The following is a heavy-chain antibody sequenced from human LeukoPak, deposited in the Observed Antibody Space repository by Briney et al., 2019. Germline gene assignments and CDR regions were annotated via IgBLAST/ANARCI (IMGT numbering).Heavy chain of an antibody. CDR1: GGALRADF. Sequence: SETLSLTCAVYGGALRADFWSWIRQPPGKGLEWIGDIHPGGSTKYNPSLESRVTISVDTSKNQFSLRLTSVTAADTAVYYCARAPDRIRFDPWGQGALVTVSS. D-gene: IGHD1-14*01. J-gene: IGHJ5*02. CDR2: IHPGGST. CDR3: ARAPDRIRFDP. V-gene: IGHV4-34*01.